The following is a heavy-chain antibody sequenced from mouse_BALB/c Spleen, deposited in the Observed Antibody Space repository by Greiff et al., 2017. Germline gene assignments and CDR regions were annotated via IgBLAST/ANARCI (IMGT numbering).Heavy chain of an antibody. CDR3: ARWGGNPAWFAY. CDR2: IDPANGNT. CDR1: GFNIKDTY. J-gene: IGHJ3*01. Sequence: EVQRVESGAELVKPGASVKLSCTASGFNIKDTYMHWVKQRPEQGLEWIGRIDPANGNTKYDPKFQGKATITADTSSNTAYLQLSSLTSEDTAVYYCARWGGNPAWFAYWGQGTLVTVSA. D-gene: IGHD2-1*01. V-gene: IGHV14-3*02.